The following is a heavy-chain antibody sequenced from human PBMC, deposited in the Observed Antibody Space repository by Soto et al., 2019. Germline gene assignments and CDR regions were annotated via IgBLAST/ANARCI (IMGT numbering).Heavy chain of an antibody. CDR2: ITGGAGRT. D-gene: IGHD1-26*01. Sequence: EVQLLESGGGLVQPGGSLRLSCAVSGLTFSSYVMSWVRQAPGKGLEWVSSITGGAGRTFYADSVKGRFAISGHNSKNALYLQMNSLRAEDTAIYFCANGWGDYWGQGTLVTVSS. CDR1: GLTFSSYV. CDR3: ANGWGDY. V-gene: IGHV3-23*01. J-gene: IGHJ4*02.